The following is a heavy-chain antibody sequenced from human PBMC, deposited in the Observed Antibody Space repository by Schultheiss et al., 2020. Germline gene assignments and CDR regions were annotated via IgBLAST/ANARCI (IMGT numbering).Heavy chain of an antibody. CDR3: ARARGYSYDLDY. V-gene: IGHV3-15*01. J-gene: IGHJ4*02. Sequence: GESLKISCAASGFTFSSYSMNWVRQAPGKGLEWVGRIKSKTDGGTTDYAAPVKGRFTISRDNAKNSLYLQMNSLRAEDTAVYYCARARGYSYDLDYWGQGTLVAASS. CDR2: IKSKTDGGTT. D-gene: IGHD5-18*01. CDR1: GFTFSSYS.